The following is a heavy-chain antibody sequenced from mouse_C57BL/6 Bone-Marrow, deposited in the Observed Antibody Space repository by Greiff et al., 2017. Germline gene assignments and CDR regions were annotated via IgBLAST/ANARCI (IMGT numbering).Heavy chain of an antibody. CDR2: ISSGGSYT. Sequence: EVQRVESGGDLVKPGGSLKLSCAASGFTFSSYGMSWVRQTPDKRLEWVATISSGGSYTYYPDIVKGRFTISRDNAKNTLYLQMSSLKSEDTAMYYCAIHRCLRRFDYWCQGTTLTVSS. J-gene: IGHJ2*01. V-gene: IGHV5-6*01. CDR3: AIHRCLRRFDY. CDR1: GFTFSSYG. D-gene: IGHD2-2*01.